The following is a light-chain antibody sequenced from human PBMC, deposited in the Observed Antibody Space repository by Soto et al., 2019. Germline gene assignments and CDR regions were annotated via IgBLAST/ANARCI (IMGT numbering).Light chain of an antibody. CDR3: AAWDDSLNGYV. V-gene: IGLV1-44*01. CDR1: SSNIGSNT. J-gene: IGLJ1*01. Sequence: QSVLTQPPSASGTPGQRVTISCSGSSSNIGSNTVNWYQQLPGTTPKLLIYNNNQRPSGVPDRFSGSKSGTSASVAISGLQSEDEADYYCAAWDDSLNGYVFGTGTKVTVL. CDR2: NNN.